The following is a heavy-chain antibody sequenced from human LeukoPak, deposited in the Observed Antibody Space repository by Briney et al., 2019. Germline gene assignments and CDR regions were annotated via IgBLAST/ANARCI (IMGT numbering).Heavy chain of an antibody. V-gene: IGHV3-30*03. CDR1: GFTFSSYG. CDR2: ISYDGSNK. D-gene: IGHD6-19*01. J-gene: IGHJ4*02. CDR3: ARDIVGGYSSGWPWGIDY. Sequence: GGSLRLSCAASGFTFSSYGMHWVRQAPGKGLEWVAVISYDGSNKYYADSVKGRFTISRDNSKNTLYLQMNSLRAEDTAVYYCARDIVGGYSSGWPWGIDYWGQGTLVTVSS.